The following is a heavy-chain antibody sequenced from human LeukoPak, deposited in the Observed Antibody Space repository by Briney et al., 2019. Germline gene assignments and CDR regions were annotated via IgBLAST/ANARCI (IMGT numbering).Heavy chain of an antibody. CDR2: IRYDGSNK. CDR1: GFTFSSYG. V-gene: IGHV3-30*02. CDR3: AKSISSEDGAFDI. D-gene: IGHD1-14*01. J-gene: IGHJ3*02. Sequence: SGGSLRLSCAASGFTFSSYGMHWVRQAPGKGLEWVAFIRYDGSNKYYADSVKGRFTISRDNSKNTLYLQMNSLRAEDTAVYYCAKSISSEDGAFDIWGQGTMVTVSS.